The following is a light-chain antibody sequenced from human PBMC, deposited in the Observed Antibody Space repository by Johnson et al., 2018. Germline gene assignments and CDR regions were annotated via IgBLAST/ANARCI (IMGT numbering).Light chain of an antibody. J-gene: IGLJ1*01. Sequence: QSVLTQPPSVSAAPGQKVTISCSGSSSNIGNNYVSWYQQLPGTAPKLLIYENNKRPSGIPDRFSGPKSGPSATLGLTGLQTGDEADYYCGTWDSSLSAGNVFGTGTKVTVL. V-gene: IGLV1-51*02. CDR1: SSNIGNNY. CDR3: GTWDSSLSAGNV. CDR2: ENN.